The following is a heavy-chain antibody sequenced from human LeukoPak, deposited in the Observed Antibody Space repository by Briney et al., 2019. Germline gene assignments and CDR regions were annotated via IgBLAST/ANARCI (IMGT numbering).Heavy chain of an antibody. CDR1: GFTVSSNY. CDR3: ASNYYDSSGYTY. D-gene: IGHD3-22*01. CDR2: IYSGGST. V-gene: IGHV3-53*01. Sequence: GGSLRLSCAASGFTVSSNYMSWVRQAPGKGLEWVSVIYSGGSTYYADSVKGRFTISRDNSKNTLYLQMNSLRAGDTAVYYCASNYYDSSGYTYWGQGTLVTVSS. J-gene: IGHJ4*02.